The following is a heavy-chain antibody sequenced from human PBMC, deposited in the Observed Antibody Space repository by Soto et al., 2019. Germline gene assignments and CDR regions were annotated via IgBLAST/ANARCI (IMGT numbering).Heavy chain of an antibody. D-gene: IGHD2-21*02. CDR3: ARVPGVMVSADDAFDI. CDR2: IYHSGSA. CDR1: GGSVSSSNW. Sequence: QVQLQESGPGLVKPSGTLSLTCAVSGGSVSSSNWWSWVRQSPGKGLEWMGEIYHSGSAHYNPSPKSRAIISLDKSKSPFSLRPTTGTAAATAIYYCARVPGVMVSADDAFDIWGRGTRVIVSS. V-gene: IGHV4-4*02. J-gene: IGHJ3*02.